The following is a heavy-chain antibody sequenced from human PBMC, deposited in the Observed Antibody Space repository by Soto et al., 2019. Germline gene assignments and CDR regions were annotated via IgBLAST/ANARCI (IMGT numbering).Heavy chain of an antibody. CDR1: GYTFSGFY. V-gene: IGHV1-2*02. D-gene: IGHD6-19*01. CDR3: ASAAVTGTAGLDF. Sequence: ASVKVSCKASGYTFSGFYMHWVRQAPGQGLEWMGWINPNSGGTKSAEKFQGRVTMTRDTSISTAYMELSRLTSNDTAVYYCASAAVTGTAGLDFWGQGTQVTVSS. J-gene: IGHJ4*02. CDR2: INPNSGGT.